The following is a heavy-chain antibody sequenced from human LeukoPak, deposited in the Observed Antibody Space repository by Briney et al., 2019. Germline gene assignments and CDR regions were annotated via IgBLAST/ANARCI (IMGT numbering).Heavy chain of an antibody. D-gene: IGHD6-13*01. CDR2: ISWNSGSR. CDR3: ARYRGRSSWDPFDY. CDR1: GFIFDDYA. V-gene: IGHV3-9*01. Sequence: TGRSLRLSCAASGFIFDDYAMHWVRQAPGKGLEWVSSISWNSGSRGYADSVKGRFTISRDNAKNSLYLQMNSPRAEDTAVYYCARYRGRSSWDPFDYWGQGTPVTVSS. J-gene: IGHJ4*02.